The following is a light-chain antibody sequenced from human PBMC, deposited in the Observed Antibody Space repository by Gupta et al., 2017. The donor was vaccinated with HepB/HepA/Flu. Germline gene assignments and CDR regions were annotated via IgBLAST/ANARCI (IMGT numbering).Light chain of an antibody. CDR3: SSFTSTSSLAV. CDR2: AAS. J-gene: IGLJ2*01. Sequence: QSALTQPASVSGSPGQSITISCTGTSSDVSWYQQHPGKAPKLMIYAASNRPARVSYRFSGSKSGDTASLTISGLQAEDEADYYCSSFTSTSSLAVFGGGTKVTVL. V-gene: IGLV2-14*01. CDR1: SSDV.